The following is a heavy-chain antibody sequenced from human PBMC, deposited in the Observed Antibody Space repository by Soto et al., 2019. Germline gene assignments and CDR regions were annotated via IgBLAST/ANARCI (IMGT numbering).Heavy chain of an antibody. CDR3: ARDFYAGSY. CDR2: ISYDGSNK. V-gene: IGHV3-30-3*01. D-gene: IGHD4-17*01. J-gene: IGHJ4*02. Sequence: GGSLRLSCAASGFTFSSYAMHWVRQAPGKGLEWVAVISYDGSNKYYADSVKGRFTISRDNSKNTLYLQMNSLRAEDTAVYYCARDFYAGSYWGQGTLVTVSS. CDR1: GFTFSSYA.